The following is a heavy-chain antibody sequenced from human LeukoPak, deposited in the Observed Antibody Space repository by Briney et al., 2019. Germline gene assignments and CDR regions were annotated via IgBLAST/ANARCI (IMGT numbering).Heavy chain of an antibody. Sequence: GGSLRLSCAASGFTFSSYDMNWVRQAPGKGLEWVSSISSSSSYIYYADSVKGRFTISRDNTKNSLYLQLNSLRAEDTAVYYCARAGGLWDAFDIWGQGTMVTVSS. D-gene: IGHD2-21*01. CDR3: ARAGGLWDAFDI. J-gene: IGHJ3*02. CDR1: GFTFSSYD. V-gene: IGHV3-21*01. CDR2: ISSSSSYI.